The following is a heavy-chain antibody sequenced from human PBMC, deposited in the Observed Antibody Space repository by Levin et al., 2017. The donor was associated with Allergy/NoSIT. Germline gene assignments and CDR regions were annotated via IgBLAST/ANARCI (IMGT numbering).Heavy chain of an antibody. J-gene: IGHJ4*02. Sequence: GESLKISCAASGFTFRSYAMTWVRQAPGKGLEWVSSIGVSGSTYYAESVKGRFTISRDNSKNTLNLQMGSLRADDTAVYHCARGGIGEAGGLGYWGQGIVDTVSS. V-gene: IGHV3-23*01. D-gene: IGHD2-21*01. CDR3: ARGGIGEAGGLGY. CDR2: IGVSGST. CDR1: GFTFRSYA.